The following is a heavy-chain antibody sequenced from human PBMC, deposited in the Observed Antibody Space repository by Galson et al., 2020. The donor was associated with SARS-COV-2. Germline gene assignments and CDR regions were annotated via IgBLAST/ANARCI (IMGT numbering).Heavy chain of an antibody. J-gene: IGHJ5*02. V-gene: IGHV3-48*04. CDR3: AGGWHWFDP. D-gene: IGHD6-19*01. CDR2: ISSSSSTI. Sequence: GGSLRLSCAASGFTFSSASMNWVRQAPGTGLEWVSYISSSSSTIYYADSVKGRFTIARDNAKNSLYLQMNSLRAEGTAVYYCAGGWHWFDPWGQGTLVTVSS. CDR1: GFTFSSAS.